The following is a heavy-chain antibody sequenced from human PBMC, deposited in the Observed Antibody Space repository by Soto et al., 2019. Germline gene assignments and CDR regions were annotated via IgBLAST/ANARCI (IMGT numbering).Heavy chain of an antibody. D-gene: IGHD3-3*01. V-gene: IGHV1-2*02. J-gene: IGHJ5*02. CDR2: INPNSGAT. CDR1: GYTFTGYF. Sequence: GASVKVSCKASGYTFTGYFMHWVRQAPGQGLEWMGWINPNSGATKYAQKFQGRVTLSRDTSINTAYMELSALRSGDTAVYYCARGGGTILAPLPWGQGTLVTVSS. CDR3: ARGGGTILAPLP.